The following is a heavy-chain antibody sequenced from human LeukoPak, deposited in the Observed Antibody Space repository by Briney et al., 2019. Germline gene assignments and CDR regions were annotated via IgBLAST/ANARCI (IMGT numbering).Heavy chain of an antibody. V-gene: IGHV4-39*07. CDR3: ARVEDYTYRN. J-gene: IGHJ4*02. D-gene: IGHD2-2*02. CDR1: GVSISSPIYY. Sequence: SETLSLTCTVSGVSISSPIYYWGWIRQPPGKGLEWIGNIFYDGTTHYNPSLQSRVTISADTSKRQLSLKVTSVIAADTAVYYCARVEDYTYRNWGQGILVPVSS. CDR2: IFYDGTT.